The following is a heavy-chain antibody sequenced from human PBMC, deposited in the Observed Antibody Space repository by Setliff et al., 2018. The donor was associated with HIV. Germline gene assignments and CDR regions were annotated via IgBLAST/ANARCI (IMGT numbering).Heavy chain of an antibody. V-gene: IGHV4-4*09. J-gene: IGHJ5*02. Sequence: SETLSLTCTVSGGSISSYYWSWIRQPPGKGLEWIGYIYTSGSTNYNPSLKSRVTISLDTSKNQFSLKLSSLTAADTAVYYCASSSGWYGAAQFGPWGQGTRVTVSS. CDR1: GGSISSYY. D-gene: IGHD6-19*01. CDR2: IYTSGST. CDR3: ASSSGWYGAAQFGP.